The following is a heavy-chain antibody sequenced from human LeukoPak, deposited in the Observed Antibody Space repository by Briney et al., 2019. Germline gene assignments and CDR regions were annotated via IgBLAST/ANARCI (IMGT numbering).Heavy chain of an antibody. Sequence: PGGSLRLSCAASGFIISSSGVTFSNYDMNWVRQAPGKGLEWVSYISSRASAVYYADSVKGRFTISRDNAKNSLYLQMNSLRAEDTAVYYCARGVSPSTVVRGGNNWFDPWGQGTLVTVSS. CDR3: ARGVSPSTVVRGGNNWFDP. D-gene: IGHD3-10*01. V-gene: IGHV3-48*03. CDR1: GFIISSSGVTFSNYD. CDR2: ISSRASAV. J-gene: IGHJ5*02.